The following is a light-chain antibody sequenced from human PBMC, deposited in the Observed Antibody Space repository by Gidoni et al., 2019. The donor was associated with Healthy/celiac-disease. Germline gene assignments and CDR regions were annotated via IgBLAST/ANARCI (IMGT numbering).Light chain of an antibody. CDR2: WAS. Sequence: DIVMTQSPDSLAVSLGERATINCKSSQSVLYSSNNKNYLAWYQQKPGQPPKLLIYWASTRESGVPDRFSGGGSGTDFTLTISSLQAEDVAVYYCQQYYSTPAFTFXPXTKVDI. CDR3: QQYYSTPAFT. CDR1: QSVLYSSNNKNY. V-gene: IGKV4-1*01. J-gene: IGKJ3*01.